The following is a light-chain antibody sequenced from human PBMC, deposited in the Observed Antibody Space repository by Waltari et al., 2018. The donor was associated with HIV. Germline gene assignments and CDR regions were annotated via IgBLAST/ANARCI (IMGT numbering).Light chain of an antibody. CDR1: HNIITY. Sequence: DIQMTQSPSSLSASLGDRIVITCRARHNIITYVNWYQQMPGRAPDLLIYAASTLRSGAPSSFSGSGSGTDFTLTISSLQPDDFATYYCQQSYRSLTFGPGTKVDV. V-gene: IGKV1-39*01. CDR2: AAS. CDR3: QQSYRSLT. J-gene: IGKJ3*01.